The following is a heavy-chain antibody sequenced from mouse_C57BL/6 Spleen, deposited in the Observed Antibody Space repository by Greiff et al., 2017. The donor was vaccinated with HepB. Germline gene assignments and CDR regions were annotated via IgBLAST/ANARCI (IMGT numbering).Heavy chain of an antibody. V-gene: IGHV2-2*01. Sequence: QVQLQQSGPGLVQPSQCLSITCTVSGFSLTSYGVHWVRQSPGKGLEWLGVIWSGGSTDYNAAFISRLSISKDNSKSQVFFKMNSLQADDTAIYYCARQDYGSSYWFAYWGQGTLVTVSA. CDR1: GFSLTSYG. CDR2: IWSGGST. J-gene: IGHJ3*01. CDR3: ARQDYGSSYWFAY. D-gene: IGHD1-1*01.